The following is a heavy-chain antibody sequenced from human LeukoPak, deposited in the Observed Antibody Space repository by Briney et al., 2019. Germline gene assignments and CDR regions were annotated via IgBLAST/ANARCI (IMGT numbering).Heavy chain of an antibody. CDR1: GFTFSSYW. CDR3: ARDLGRYSSCLDY. D-gene: IGHD6-13*01. J-gene: IGHJ4*02. CDR2: IKQDGSEK. Sequence: GGSLRLSCAASGFTFSSYWMSWVRQAPGKGLEWVANIKQDGSEKYYADSVKGRFTISRDNAKNSLYLQMNSLRAEDTAVYYCARDLGRYSSCLDYWGQGTLVTVSS. V-gene: IGHV3-7*05.